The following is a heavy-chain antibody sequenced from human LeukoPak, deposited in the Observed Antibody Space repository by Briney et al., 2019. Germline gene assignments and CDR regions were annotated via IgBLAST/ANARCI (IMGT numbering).Heavy chain of an antibody. J-gene: IGHJ6*03. Sequence: SVKVSCKASGGTFDRYAISWVRQAPGQGLEWMGGIAPIFGTPNYAQNFRGRVTITTDESTSTAYMELSSLRSDDTAVYYCASHFRSNHYYFYYMDVWGTGTTVTVSS. CDR3: ASHFRSNHYYFYYMDV. V-gene: IGHV1-69*05. CDR2: IAPIFGTP. CDR1: GGTFDRYA. D-gene: IGHD3-16*02.